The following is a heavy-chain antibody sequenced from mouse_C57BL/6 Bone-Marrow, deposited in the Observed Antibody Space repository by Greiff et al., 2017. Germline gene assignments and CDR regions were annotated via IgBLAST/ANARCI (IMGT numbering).Heavy chain of an antibody. J-gene: IGHJ2*01. CDR1: GYTFTSYW. V-gene: IGHV1-64*01. Sequence: VQLQQSGAELVKPGASVKLSCKASGYTFTSYWMHWVKQRPGQGLEWIGMIHPNSGSTNYNEKFKSKATLTVDKSSSTAYMQLSSLTSEDSAVYYCARGVPTVEGYFGYWGQGTTLTVSS. CDR3: ARGVPTVEGYFGY. CDR2: IHPNSGST. D-gene: IGHD1-1*01.